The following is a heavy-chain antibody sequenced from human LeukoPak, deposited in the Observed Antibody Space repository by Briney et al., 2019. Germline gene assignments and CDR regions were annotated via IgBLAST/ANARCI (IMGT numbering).Heavy chain of an antibody. J-gene: IGHJ3*02. CDR2: ISYIGST. Sequence: SETLSLTCAVSADSFSSHYWTWIRQPPGKGLEWIGYISYIGSTNYDPSLKSRVTISIDTSKNQFSLKLSSVTAADTAVYYCARDLVTVTKGFDIWGQGTMVTVSS. CDR3: ARDLVTVTKGFDI. V-gene: IGHV4-59*11. CDR1: ADSFSSHY. D-gene: IGHD4-17*01.